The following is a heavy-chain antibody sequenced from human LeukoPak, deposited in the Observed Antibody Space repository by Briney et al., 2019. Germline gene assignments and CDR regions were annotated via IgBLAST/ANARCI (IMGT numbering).Heavy chain of an antibody. CDR2: IYHSGST. J-gene: IGHJ4*02. V-gene: IGHV4-30-2*01. Sequence: ASETLSLTCAVSGGFISSGGYSWSWIRQPPGKGLEWIGYIYHSGSTNYNPSLKSRVTISVDKSKNQFSLKLSSVTAADTAVYYCARTTPWMLGIAAAGAFDYWGQGTLVTVSS. D-gene: IGHD6-13*01. CDR1: GGFISSGGYS. CDR3: ARTTPWMLGIAAAGAFDY.